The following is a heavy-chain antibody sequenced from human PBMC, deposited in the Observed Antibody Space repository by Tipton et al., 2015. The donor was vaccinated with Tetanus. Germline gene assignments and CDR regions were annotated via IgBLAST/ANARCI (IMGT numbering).Heavy chain of an antibody. D-gene: IGHD2-2*01. V-gene: IGHV3-33*06. CDR3: VKHLIPGRAYFDS. CDR1: GFTFSSYG. J-gene: IGHJ4*02. CDR2: IWYDGSNK. Sequence: SLRLSCAASGFTFSSYGMHWVRQAPGKGLEWVAVIWYDGSNKYYADSVKGRFTISRDNSKNTLYLQMNSLRAEDTAVYYCVKHLIPGRAYFDSWGLGTLVTVSS.